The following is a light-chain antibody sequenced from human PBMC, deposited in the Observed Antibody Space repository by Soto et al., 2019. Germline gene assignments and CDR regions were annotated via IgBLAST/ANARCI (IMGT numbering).Light chain of an antibody. V-gene: IGKV3-20*01. CDR3: QQYSDLPMT. CDR1: QTVNNNY. CDR2: GAS. J-gene: IGKJ5*01. Sequence: DIVLTQSPGTLSVSPGYRPIASCSASQTVNNNYLAWCKQKPGQAPRLRIYGASRRATGIQDRCSGSASGTDFTLTISRLEPEDFAVYFCQQYSDLPMTFGQGTRLDIK.